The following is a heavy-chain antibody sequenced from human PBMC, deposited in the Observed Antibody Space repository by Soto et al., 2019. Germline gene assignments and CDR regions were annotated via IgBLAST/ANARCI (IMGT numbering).Heavy chain of an antibody. CDR2: INPKFGDT. Sequence: QVRLVQSGAEVKEPGDSVRVSCEASGYTFTAYHIHWVRQAPGQGLEWMGWINPKFGDTGYGQDFQGRVSMTSDKSTSTVYMELRSLTSDDTAIYYCARNLDYYYGRGSGNGHGVWGQGTTVTVFS. CDR1: GYTFTAYH. CDR3: ARNLDYYYGRGSGNGHGV. D-gene: IGHD3-10*02. V-gene: IGHV1-2*02. J-gene: IGHJ6*02.